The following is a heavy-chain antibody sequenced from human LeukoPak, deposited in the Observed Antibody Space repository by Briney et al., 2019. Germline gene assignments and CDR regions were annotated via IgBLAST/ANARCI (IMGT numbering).Heavy chain of an antibody. CDR2: IADAGT. CDR3: ARNLGPFDV. J-gene: IGHJ3*01. CDR1: GFTFNDFA. D-gene: IGHD3-16*01. Sequence: GGSLRLSYAASGFTFNDFAMTWVRQAPGKGPEWVSTIADAGTYYADSVKGRFIISRDNSKNMLYLQLNSPRADDTAMYYCARNLGPFDVRGHGTMVTVSS. V-gene: IGHV3-23*01.